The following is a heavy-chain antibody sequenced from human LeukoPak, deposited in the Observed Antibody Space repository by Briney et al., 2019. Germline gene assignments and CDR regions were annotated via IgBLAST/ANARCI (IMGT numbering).Heavy chain of an antibody. Sequence: PSETLSFTCTVSGGSISSYYWSWSRQPPGKGLEWIGYIYYSGSTNYNPSLKSRVTISVDTSKNQFSLKLSSVTAADTAVYYCARHPVYWGQGTLVTVSS. CDR2: IYYSGST. CDR1: GGSISSYY. V-gene: IGHV4-59*08. CDR3: ARHPVY. J-gene: IGHJ4*02.